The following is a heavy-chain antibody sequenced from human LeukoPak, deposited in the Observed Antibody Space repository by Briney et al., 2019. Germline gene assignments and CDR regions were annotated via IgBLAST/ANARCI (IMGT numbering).Heavy chain of an antibody. J-gene: IGHJ4*02. CDR1: GGSISSGGYY. CDR2: IYYCGST. Sequence: SETLSLTCTVSGGSISSGGYYWSWIRQHPGKGLEWIGYIYYCGSTYYNPSLKSRVTISVDTSKNQFSLKLSSVTAADTAVYYCARSGNSSLQKYYFDYWGQGTLVTVSS. V-gene: IGHV4-31*03. D-gene: IGHD6-19*01. CDR3: ARSGNSSLQKYYFDY.